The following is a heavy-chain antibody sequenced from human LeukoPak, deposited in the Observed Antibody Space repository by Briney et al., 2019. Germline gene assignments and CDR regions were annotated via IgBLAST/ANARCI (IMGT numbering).Heavy chain of an antibody. CDR2: INPNSGGT. D-gene: IGHD3-10*01. CDR1: GYTFTSYY. Sequence: GASVKVSCKASGYTFTSYYMHWVRQAPGQGLEWMGWINPNSGGTNYAQKFQGRVTMTRDTSISTAYMELSRLRSDDTAVYYCATKGFGELLAGDYWGQGTLVTVSS. J-gene: IGHJ4*02. CDR3: ATKGFGELLAGDY. V-gene: IGHV1-2*02.